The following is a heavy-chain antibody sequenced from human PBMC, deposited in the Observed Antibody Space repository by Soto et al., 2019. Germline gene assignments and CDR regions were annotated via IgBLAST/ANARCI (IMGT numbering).Heavy chain of an antibody. D-gene: IGHD4-17*01. V-gene: IGHV1-2*04. CDR1: GYTFTGYY. J-gene: IGHJ3*02. Sequence: ASVKVSCKASGYTFTGYYMHWVRQAPGQGLEWMGWINPNSGGTNYAQKFQGWVTMTRDTSISTAYMELSRLRSDDTAVYYCARDPYGDYDLSDAFDIWGQGTMVTVSS. CDR2: INPNSGGT. CDR3: ARDPYGDYDLSDAFDI.